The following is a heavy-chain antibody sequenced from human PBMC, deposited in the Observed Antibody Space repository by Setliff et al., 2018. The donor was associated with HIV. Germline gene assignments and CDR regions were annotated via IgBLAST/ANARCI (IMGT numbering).Heavy chain of an antibody. D-gene: IGHD3-9*01. Sequence: ETLSLTCAVYGGSFSSYSMNWVRQAPGTGLEWVASISSSGAHIFYAESLKGRFSVSRNNGRNFLYLQMSSLRADDTAIYYCARGARLQYFDWPSYALDVWGQGTTVTVSS. CDR3: ARGARLQYFDWPSYALDV. CDR1: GGSFSSYS. J-gene: IGHJ6*02. CDR2: ISSSGAHI. V-gene: IGHV3-21*06.